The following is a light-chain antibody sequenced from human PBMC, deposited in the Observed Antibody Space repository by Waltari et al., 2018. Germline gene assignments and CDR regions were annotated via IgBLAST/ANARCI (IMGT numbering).Light chain of an antibody. CDR3: QNCLTLLVT. V-gene: IGKV3D-11*01. J-gene: IGKJ3*01. Sequence: KARHGFRTYLAWYRQRPGRAPKLLSYSKSSRATGIPVRFSGSGSGADFNLSISRLETEDFAVYYCQNCLTLLVTFGPGTTVDIK. CDR2: SKS. CDR1: HGFRTY.